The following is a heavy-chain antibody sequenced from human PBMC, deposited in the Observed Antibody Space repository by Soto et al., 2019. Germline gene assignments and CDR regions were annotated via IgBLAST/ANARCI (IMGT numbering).Heavy chain of an antibody. D-gene: IGHD3-10*01. CDR1: GGSISSSSYY. Sequence: ETLSLTCTVSGGSISSSSYYWGWIRQPPGKGLEWIGSIYYSGSTYYNPSLKSRVTISVDTSKNQFSLKLSSVTAADTAVYYCARHGYGHYYYYGMDVWGQGTTVTVSS. CDR3: ARHGYGHYYYYGMDV. J-gene: IGHJ6*02. CDR2: IYYSGST. V-gene: IGHV4-39*01.